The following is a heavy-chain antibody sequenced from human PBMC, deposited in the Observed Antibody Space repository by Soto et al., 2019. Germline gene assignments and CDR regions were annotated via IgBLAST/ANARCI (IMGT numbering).Heavy chain of an antibody. Sequence: PGEPLKISCKGSGYSFTSYWIGWVRQMPGKGLEWMGIIYPGDSDTRYSPSFQGQVTISADKSISTAYLQWSSLKASDTAMYYCARLLGYCNSTSCPGDYWGQGTLVTVSS. D-gene: IGHD2-2*01. V-gene: IGHV5-51*01. J-gene: IGHJ4*02. CDR3: ARLLGYCNSTSCPGDY. CDR1: GYSFTSYW. CDR2: IYPGDSDT.